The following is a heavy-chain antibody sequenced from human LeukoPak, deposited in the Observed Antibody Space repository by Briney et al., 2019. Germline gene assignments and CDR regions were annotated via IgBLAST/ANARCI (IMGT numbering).Heavy chain of an antibody. V-gene: IGHV3-33*01. CDR3: AGAAAGNGHFDY. CDR2: IWYDGSNK. CDR1: GFTISSYG. D-gene: IGHD6-13*01. Sequence: PGGSLRLSCAASGFTISSYGMQWVRQDPGKGLEWVAVIWYDGSNKYYADSVKGRFTISRDNSKNTLYLQMNSLRAEDTAVYYCAGAAAGNGHFDYWGQGTLVTVSS. J-gene: IGHJ4*02.